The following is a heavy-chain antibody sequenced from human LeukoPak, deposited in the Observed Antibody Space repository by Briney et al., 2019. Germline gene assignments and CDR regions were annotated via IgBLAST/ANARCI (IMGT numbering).Heavy chain of an antibody. J-gene: IGHJ4*02. CDR3: ARGRVYDSSAYPASPFDY. CDR2: IYHSGST. V-gene: IGHV4-38-2*02. CDR1: GYSTSSGYY. D-gene: IGHD3-22*01. Sequence: SDTLSLTCTVSGYSTSSGYYWGWIRHPPGKELEWIGSIYHSGSTYYNPSLKSRVTISVDTSKNQFSLKLSSVTAADTAVYYCARGRVYDSSAYPASPFDYWGQGTLVTVSS.